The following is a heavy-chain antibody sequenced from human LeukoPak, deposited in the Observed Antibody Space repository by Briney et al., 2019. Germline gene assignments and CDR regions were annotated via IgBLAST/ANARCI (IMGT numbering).Heavy chain of an antibody. J-gene: IGHJ4*02. CDR2: ISSSSSYI. Sequence: GGSLRLSCAASGFTFSSYSMNRVRQAPGKGLEWVSSISSSSSYIYYADSVKGRFTISRDNAKNSLYLQMNSLRAEDTAVYYCARDSSIFGVVISYYFDYWGQGTLVTVSS. CDR3: ARDSSIFGVVISYYFDY. V-gene: IGHV3-21*01. CDR1: GFTFSSYS. D-gene: IGHD3-3*01.